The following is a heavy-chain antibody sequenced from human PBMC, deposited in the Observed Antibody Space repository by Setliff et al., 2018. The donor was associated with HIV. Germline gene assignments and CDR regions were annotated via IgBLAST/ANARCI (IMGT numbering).Heavy chain of an antibody. CDR2: IYTSGNT. CDR3: AAYSSGWGRLFDY. V-gene: IGHV4-4*07. Sequence: PSETLSLTCTVSGGSISSHYWSWIRQPAGKGLEWIGRIYTSGNTNYNPPLKSRVTMSLDTSKKHFSLKLKSVTAADTAVYYCAAYSSGWGRLFDYWGQGTLVTVSS. D-gene: IGHD6-19*01. CDR1: GGSISSHY. J-gene: IGHJ4*02.